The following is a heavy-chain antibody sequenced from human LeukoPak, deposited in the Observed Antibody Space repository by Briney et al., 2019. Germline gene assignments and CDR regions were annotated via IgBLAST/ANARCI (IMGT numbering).Heavy chain of an antibody. D-gene: IGHD3-9*01. CDR3: ARAIRNYFHFDY. Sequence: GRSLRLSCVVSGFTFSSYWMSWVRQAPGKGLEWVANIKQDGSDKYYVDSVKGRFTISRDNAKNSLYLQMNSLRAEDTAVYYCARAIRNYFHFDYWGQGTLVTVSS. V-gene: IGHV3-7*01. CDR2: IKQDGSDK. CDR1: GFTFSSYW. J-gene: IGHJ4*02.